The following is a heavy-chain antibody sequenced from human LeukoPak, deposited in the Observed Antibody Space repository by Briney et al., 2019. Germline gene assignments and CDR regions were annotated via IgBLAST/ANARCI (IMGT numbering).Heavy chain of an antibody. J-gene: IGHJ1*01. V-gene: IGHV4-34*01. CDR3: ARAAGHCSSTTCYPEYFQH. Sequence: SETLSLTCAVYGGSFSGYYWSWIRQPPGKGLEWIGSIYYSGNTYNNPSLKSRITISVDTSKNQLSLKLSSVTAADTAVYYCARAAGHCSSTTCYPEYFQHWGQGTLVTVSS. CDR2: IYYSGNT. CDR1: GGSFSGYY. D-gene: IGHD2-2*01.